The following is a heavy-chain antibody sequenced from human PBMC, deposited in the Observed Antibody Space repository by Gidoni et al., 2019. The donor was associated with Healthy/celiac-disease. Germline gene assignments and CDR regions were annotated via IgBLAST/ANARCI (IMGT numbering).Heavy chain of an antibody. CDR3: ARDPAATIFFHFYFDY. D-gene: IGHD3-3*01. CDR1: GYTFTSYG. Sequence: QVQLVQSVAEVKKPAASVKVSCKASGYTFTSYGISWVRQAPGQGLEWMGWISAYNGNTNYAQKLQGRVTMTTDTSTSTAYMELRSLRSDDTAVYYCARDPAATIFFHFYFDYWGQGTLVTVSS. CDR2: ISAYNGNT. J-gene: IGHJ4*02. V-gene: IGHV1-18*01.